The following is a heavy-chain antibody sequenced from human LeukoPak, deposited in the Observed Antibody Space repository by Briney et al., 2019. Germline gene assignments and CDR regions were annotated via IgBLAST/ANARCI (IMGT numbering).Heavy chain of an antibody. V-gene: IGHV3-9*01. CDR2: ISWNSGSI. J-gene: IGHJ6*02. CDR1: GFTFDDYA. Sequence: GGSLRLSCAASGFTFDDYAMHWVRQAPGKGLEWVSGISWNSGSIGYADSVKGRFTISRDNAKNSLYLQMNSLRAEDTAVYYCASVSSSWYAPYYYYGMDVWGQGTTVTVSS. CDR3: ASVSSSWYAPYYYYGMDV. D-gene: IGHD6-13*01.